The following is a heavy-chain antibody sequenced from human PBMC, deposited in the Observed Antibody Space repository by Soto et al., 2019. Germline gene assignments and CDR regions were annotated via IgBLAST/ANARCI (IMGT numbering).Heavy chain of an antibody. CDR2: ISGSGDKT. V-gene: IGHV3-23*01. J-gene: IGHJ4*02. Sequence: EVHLLESGGDLVLPGGSLRLSCAASGFAFIDFAMNWVRQAPGKGPEWLSTISGSGDKTFHSDSVKGRFNISRDNSNNKMFLQMNSLRAEDTAIYYCAKGASHAPFEKWGRGTLVTVSS. CDR3: AKGASHAPFEK. CDR1: GFAFIDFA.